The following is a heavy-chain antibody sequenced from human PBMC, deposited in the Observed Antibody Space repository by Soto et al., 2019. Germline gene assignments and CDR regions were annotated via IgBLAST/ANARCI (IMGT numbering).Heavy chain of an antibody. V-gene: IGHV1-69*05. CDR3: ATERSRGRTFNILTGYYPGLYYYYGMDV. D-gene: IGHD3-9*01. Sequence: ASVKVSCKASGGTFSNSAITWVRQAPGQGLEWMGGIIPIIGTANYAQKLQGRVTMTTDTSTSTAYMELRSLRSDDTAVYYCATERSRGRTFNILTGYYPGLYYYYGMDVWGQGTTVTAP. CDR1: GGTFSNSA. CDR2: IIPIIGTA. J-gene: IGHJ6*02.